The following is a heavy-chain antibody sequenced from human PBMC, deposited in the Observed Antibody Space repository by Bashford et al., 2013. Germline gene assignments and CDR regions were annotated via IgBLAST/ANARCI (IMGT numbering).Heavy chain of an antibody. Sequence: GGSLRLSCAASGFTFNNHWMNWVRQVPGKGLVWVSLVNNDGTTTAYADSVKGRFTISRDNAKNTVYLQMNSLTADDTAVYYCSRDFDSVAAIWGQGTLVTVSS. J-gene: IGHJ4*02. CDR2: VNNDGTTT. D-gene: IGHD2-15*01. CDR1: GFTFNNHW. CDR3: SRDFDSVAAI. V-gene: IGHV3-74*03.